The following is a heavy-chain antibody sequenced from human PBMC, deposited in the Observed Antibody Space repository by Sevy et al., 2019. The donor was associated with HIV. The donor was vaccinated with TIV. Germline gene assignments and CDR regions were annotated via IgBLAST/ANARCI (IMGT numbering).Heavy chain of an antibody. Sequence: GGSLRLSCAASGFTFSTYTMNWVRQAPGKGLEWVSSISFSSNYIYYADSVKGRFTISRDNAKNSLYLQMSSLRAEDTAVYYCARSYGSGSWEAFDIWGQGTMVTVSS. CDR3: ARSYGSGSWEAFDI. V-gene: IGHV3-21*01. CDR1: GFTFSTYT. CDR2: ISFSSNYI. D-gene: IGHD3-10*01. J-gene: IGHJ3*02.